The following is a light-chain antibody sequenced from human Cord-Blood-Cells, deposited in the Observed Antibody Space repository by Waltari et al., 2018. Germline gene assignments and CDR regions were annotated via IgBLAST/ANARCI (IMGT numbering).Light chain of an antibody. J-gene: IGLJ1*01. CDR1: SSDVGGYNY. V-gene: IGLV2-11*01. Sequence: QSALTQPRSVSGSPGQSVTISCTGTSSDVGGYNYVSWYQQHPGKAPKLMIYDVSKPPAGVPDRFSGSKYGNTASLTISGLQAEDEADYYCCSYAGSFYVFGTGTKVTVL. CDR3: CSYAGSFYV. CDR2: DVS.